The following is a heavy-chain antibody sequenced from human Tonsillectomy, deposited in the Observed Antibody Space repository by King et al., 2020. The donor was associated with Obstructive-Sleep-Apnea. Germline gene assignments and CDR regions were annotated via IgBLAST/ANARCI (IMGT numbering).Heavy chain of an antibody. CDR1: NYSITNGYY. V-gene: IGHV4-38-2*02. J-gene: IGHJ5*02. CDR3: ARASSRATAGTSWFDP. Sequence: QLQESGPGLVKPSETLSLTCTVSNYSITNGYYWGWIRQPPKKRLEWIGSIYFNGNTYYNPSLKSRVTISVDTSENQFSLRVTSVTAADPAGYYCARASSRATAGTSWFDPWGQGTLVTVSS. D-gene: IGHD6-19*01. CDR2: IYFNGNT.